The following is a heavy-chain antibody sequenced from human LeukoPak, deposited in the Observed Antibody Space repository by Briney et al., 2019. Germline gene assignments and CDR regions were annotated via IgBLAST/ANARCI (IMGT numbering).Heavy chain of an antibody. CDR1: GFTFSRYS. CDR3: ARGLSGVTGYTYGRGIDY. J-gene: IGHJ4*02. V-gene: IGHV3-7*01. D-gene: IGHD5-12*01. Sequence: GGSLRLSCSASGFTFSRYSMSWVRQAPGKGLEWVANIKKDGSEKYYVDSVKGRFTISRDNARPSLYLQMNSLRAEDTAVYYCARGLSGVTGYTYGRGIDYWGQGTLVTVSS. CDR2: IKKDGSEK.